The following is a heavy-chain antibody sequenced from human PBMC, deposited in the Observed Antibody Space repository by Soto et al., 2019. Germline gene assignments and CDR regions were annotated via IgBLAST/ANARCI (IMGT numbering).Heavy chain of an antibody. CDR1: GYTFTGYY. CDR2: INPNSGGT. V-gene: IGHV1-2*04. J-gene: IGHJ6*02. D-gene: IGHD6-13*01. CDR3: ARDYEVSSSWYGSYYYGMDG. Sequence: ASVKVSCKASGYTFTGYYMHWVRQAPGQGLEWMGWINPNSGGTNYAQKFQGWVTMTRDTSISTAYVELSRLRSDDTAVYYCARDYEVSSSWYGSYYYGMDGWGQGTTVTVSS.